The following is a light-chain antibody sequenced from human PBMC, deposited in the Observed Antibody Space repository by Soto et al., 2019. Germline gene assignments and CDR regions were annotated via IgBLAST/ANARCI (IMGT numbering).Light chain of an antibody. Sequence: EIVMTQSPATLSVSPGETASLSGRASQSAGNFLAWYQQKPGPPPRLLIYGASNRATGIPDRFSGSGSGTDFTLTISRLEPEDFAVYYCQQYGSSGTFGQGTKVDIK. V-gene: IGKV3-20*01. J-gene: IGKJ1*01. CDR3: QQYGSSGT. CDR2: GAS. CDR1: QSAGNF.